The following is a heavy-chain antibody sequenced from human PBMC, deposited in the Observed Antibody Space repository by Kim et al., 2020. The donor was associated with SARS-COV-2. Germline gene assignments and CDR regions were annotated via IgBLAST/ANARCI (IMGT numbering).Heavy chain of an antibody. D-gene: IGHD2-15*01. J-gene: IGHJ4*02. V-gene: IGHV3-23*01. Sequence: GESLRLSCAASGFTFTSFAMSWVRQGPGKGMEWVSVISPGATSIIYADSVKGRFTISRDNSKNILYLQMNSLRAEDTAVYYCATGGGSHRPFDNWGQGTLVTVSS. CDR3: ATGGGSHRPFDN. CDR2: ISPGATSI. CDR1: GFTFTSFA.